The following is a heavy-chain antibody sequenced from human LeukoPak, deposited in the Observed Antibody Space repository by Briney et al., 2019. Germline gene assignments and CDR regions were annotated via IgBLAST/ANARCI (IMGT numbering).Heavy chain of an antibody. D-gene: IGHD2-2*01. V-gene: IGHV4-59*01. J-gene: IGHJ6*02. CDR2: IYYSGST. Sequence: SETLSLTCTVSGGSISSYYWSWIRQPPGKGLEWIGYIYYSGSTNYNPSLKSRVTISVDTSKNQFSLKLSSVPAADTAVYYCARDPGGPYCSSTSCFDYYYGMDVWGQGTTVTVSS. CDR1: GGSISSYY. CDR3: ARDPGGPYCSSTSCFDYYYGMDV.